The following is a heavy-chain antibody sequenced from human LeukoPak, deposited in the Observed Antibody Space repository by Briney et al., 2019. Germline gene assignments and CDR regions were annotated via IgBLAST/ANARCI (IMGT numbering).Heavy chain of an antibody. Sequence: SETLSLTCTVSGGSISSYYWSWIRQPPGKGPEWIGFISYSGSTNYNPSLKSRVTISVDTSKDQFSLKLSSVTAADTAVYYCARERRYYDSSGYYYAMDVWGQGTTVTVSS. CDR1: GGSISSYY. CDR2: ISYSGST. CDR3: ARERRYYDSSGYYYAMDV. D-gene: IGHD3-22*01. V-gene: IGHV4-59*01. J-gene: IGHJ6*02.